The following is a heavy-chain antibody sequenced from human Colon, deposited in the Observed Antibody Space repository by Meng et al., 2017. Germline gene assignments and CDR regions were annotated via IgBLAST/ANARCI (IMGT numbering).Heavy chain of an antibody. Sequence: QQQPGGGGLLKPSGPLSPSCAVSGGSFSGFYWSWIRQPPGKGLEWIGEIDHFGISNYNSSLKGRLTMSVDTSKKQISLTLTSVTAADTAVYYCATGLRHGDWFDPWGPGTLVTVSS. J-gene: IGHJ5*02. CDR1: GGSFSGFY. V-gene: IGHV4-34*02. D-gene: IGHD4-17*01. CDR3: ATGLRHGDWFDP. CDR2: IDHFGIS.